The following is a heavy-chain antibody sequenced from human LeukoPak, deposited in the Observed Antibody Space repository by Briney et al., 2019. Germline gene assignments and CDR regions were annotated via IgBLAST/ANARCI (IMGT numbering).Heavy chain of an antibody. J-gene: IGHJ4*02. Sequence: SETLSLTCTVSGGSISSYYWSWIRQPAGKGLEWIGCIYTSGSTNYNPSLKSRVTMSVDTSKNQFSLKLSSVTAADTAVYYCARHGDDYYDSSGYYYFDYWGQGTLVTVSS. CDR3: ARHGDDYYDSSGYYYFDY. D-gene: IGHD3-22*01. CDR2: IYTSGST. CDR1: GGSISSYY. V-gene: IGHV4-4*07.